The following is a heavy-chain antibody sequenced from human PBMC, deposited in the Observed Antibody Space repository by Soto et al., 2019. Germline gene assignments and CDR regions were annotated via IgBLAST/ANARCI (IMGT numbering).Heavy chain of an antibody. CDR1: GYSFTSYW. CDR3: ARSRIAVAGHFDY. J-gene: IGHJ4*02. V-gene: IGHV5-51*01. Sequence: GESLKISYKGSGYSFTSYWIGWVRQMPGKGLEWMGIIYPGDSDTRYSPSFQGQVTISADKSISTAYLQWSSLKASDTAMYYCARSRIAVAGHFDYWGQGTLVTVSS. CDR2: IYPGDSDT. D-gene: IGHD6-19*01.